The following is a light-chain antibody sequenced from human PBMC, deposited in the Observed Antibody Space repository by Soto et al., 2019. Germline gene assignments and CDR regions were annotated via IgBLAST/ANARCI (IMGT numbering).Light chain of an antibody. J-gene: IGLJ2*01. Sequence: QSALTQPRSVSGSPGQSVTISCTGTSSDIGGYNFVSWYQQHPGKAPKVMLYDVSKRPSGVPDRFSGSKSDNTASLTISGLQADDEADYYCCSYAGSYTLVFGGGTKLTVL. V-gene: IGLV2-11*01. CDR1: SSDIGGYNF. CDR3: CSYAGSYTLV. CDR2: DVS.